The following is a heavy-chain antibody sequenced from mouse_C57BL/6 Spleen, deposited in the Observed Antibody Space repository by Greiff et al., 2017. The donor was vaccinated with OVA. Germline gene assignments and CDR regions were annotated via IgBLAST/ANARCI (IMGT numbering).Heavy chain of an antibody. Sequence: VQLQQSGPELVKPGASVKISCKASGYSFTGYYMNWVKQSPEKSLEWIGEINPSTGGTTYNQKFKAKATLTVDKSSSTAYIQHKSLTSEDSAVYYCAREGDYAMDYWGQGTSVTVSS. CDR2: INPSTGGT. V-gene: IGHV1-42*01. CDR3: AREGDYAMDY. CDR1: GYSFTGYY. J-gene: IGHJ4*01.